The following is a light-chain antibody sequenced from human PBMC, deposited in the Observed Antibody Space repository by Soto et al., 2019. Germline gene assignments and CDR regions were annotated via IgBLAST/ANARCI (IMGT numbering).Light chain of an antibody. CDR3: QQYNNWPLT. Sequence: VMLTQSPATLSVSPGERATLSFRASQSVSTNLAWYQQRPGQAPRLLIYGASARATGIPARFSGSGAGTEFTLTISSLQSEDFAVYYCQQYNNWPLTFGQGTK. V-gene: IGKV3-15*01. CDR1: QSVSTN. J-gene: IGKJ1*01. CDR2: GAS.